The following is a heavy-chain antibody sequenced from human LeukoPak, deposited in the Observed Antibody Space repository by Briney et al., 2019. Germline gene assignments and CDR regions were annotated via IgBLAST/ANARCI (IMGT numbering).Heavy chain of an antibody. V-gene: IGHV1-8*03. J-gene: IGHJ6*03. CDR3: ARDRGYSYAKKSSEYYYMDV. CDR2: MNPNSGNT. CDR1: GYTFTSYD. D-gene: IGHD5-18*01. Sequence: VASVKVSCKASGYTFTSYDINWVRQATGQGLEWMGWMNPNSGNTGYAQKFQGRVTITADESTSTVYMELSSLRSEDTDVYYCARDRGYSYAKKSSEYYYMDVWGKGTTVTISS.